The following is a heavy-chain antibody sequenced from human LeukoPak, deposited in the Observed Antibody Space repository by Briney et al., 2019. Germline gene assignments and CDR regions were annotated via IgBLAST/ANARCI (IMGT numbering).Heavy chain of an antibody. V-gene: IGHV1-2*02. CDR1: GYTFTGYY. CDR3: AREWSITMIVGHDAFDI. J-gene: IGHJ3*02. Sequence: ASVKVSCKASGYTFTGYYMHWVRQAPGQGPEWMGWINPNSGGTDYAQKFQGRVTMTRDTSISTAYMELSRLRSDDTAVYYCAREWSITMIVGHDAFDIWGQGTMVTVSS. D-gene: IGHD3-22*01. CDR2: INPNSGGT.